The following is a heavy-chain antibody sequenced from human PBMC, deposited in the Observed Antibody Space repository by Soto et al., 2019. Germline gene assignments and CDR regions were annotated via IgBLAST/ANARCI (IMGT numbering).Heavy chain of an antibody. CDR2: ISAYNGNT. J-gene: IGHJ4*02. CDR3: ARLVAVGAPYYFDY. CDR1: GYTFTSYG. V-gene: IGHV1-18*04. D-gene: IGHD1-26*01. Sequence: ASVKVSCKASGYTFTSYGISRVRQAPGQGLEWMGWISAYNGNTNYAQKLQGRVTMTTDTSTSTAYMELRSLRSDDTAVYYCARLVAVGAPYYFDYWGQGTLVTVSS.